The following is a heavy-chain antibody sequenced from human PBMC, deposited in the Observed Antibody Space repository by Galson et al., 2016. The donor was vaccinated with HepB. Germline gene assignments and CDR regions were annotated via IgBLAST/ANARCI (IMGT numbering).Heavy chain of an antibody. D-gene: IGHD3-22*01. Sequence: SVKVSCKASGYGFTAYYIYWVRQARGQGLECTGWINPNSGYTDYSQRFQGRVTMTRDTSINTAYMQLSRLRSDDTAVYYCARDAGPYYYYNNGLPFDYWGQGTLVTVSS. CDR3: ARDAGPYYYYNNGLPFDY. CDR2: INPNSGYT. J-gene: IGHJ4*02. CDR1: GYGFTAYY. V-gene: IGHV1-2*02.